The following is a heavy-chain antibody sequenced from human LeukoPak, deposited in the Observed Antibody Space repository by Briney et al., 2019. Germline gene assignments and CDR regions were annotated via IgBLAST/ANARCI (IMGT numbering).Heavy chain of an antibody. CDR3: ARETYCSGGSCYSGVFGY. D-gene: IGHD2-15*01. CDR2: ISYDGSNK. CDR1: GFTFSSYA. J-gene: IGHJ4*02. V-gene: IGHV3-30-3*01. Sequence: GGSPRLSCAASGFTFSSYAMHWVRQAPGKGLEWVAVISYDGSNKYYADSVKGRFTISRDNSKNTLYLQMNSLRAEDTAVYYCARETYCSGGSCYSGVFGYWGQGTLVTVSS.